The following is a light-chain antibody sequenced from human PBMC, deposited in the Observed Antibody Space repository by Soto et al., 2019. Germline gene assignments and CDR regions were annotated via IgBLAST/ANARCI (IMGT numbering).Light chain of an antibody. CDR2: DTS. V-gene: IGKV3-15*01. CDR3: RQYGRSLGFA. Sequence: EVVMRQSPATLSVSPGEVSTLSCRASQGIGDTLAWYQHKPGQTPRLLIYDTSTRATGVPTRFSGSGSGTDFTLTISRLEPEDFAVYYCRQYGRSLGFAFGGGTKVDIK. J-gene: IGKJ4*01. CDR1: QGIGDT.